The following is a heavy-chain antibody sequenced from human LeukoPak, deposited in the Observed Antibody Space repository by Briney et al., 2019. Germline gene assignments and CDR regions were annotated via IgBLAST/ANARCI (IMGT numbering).Heavy chain of an antibody. CDR1: GGSLSGYY. D-gene: IGHD3-22*01. V-gene: IGHV4-59*01. J-gene: IGHJ3*02. CDR2: IYYSGST. Sequence: SETLSLTCTASGGSLSGYYWSWIRQPPGKGLEWIGYIYYSGSTKYNPSLKSRVTMSVDTSRNQFSLKLSSVTAADTAVYYCARGGLENGYHSNDGFDIWGQGTMVTASS. CDR3: ARGGLENGYHSNDGFDI.